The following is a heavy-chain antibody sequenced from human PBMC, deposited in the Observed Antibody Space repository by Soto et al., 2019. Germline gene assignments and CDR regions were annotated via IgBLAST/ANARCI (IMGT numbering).Heavy chain of an antibody. CDR3: ARGRYCLTGRCFPNWFDS. CDR2: IYKSATT. D-gene: IGHD7-27*01. J-gene: IGHJ5*01. CDR1: GDSISNLDYF. Sequence: PSETLSLTCSVSGDSISNLDYFWAWIRQPPGQALEYIGYIYKSATTYYNPSFESRVAISVDTSKSQFSLYVTSVTAADTAVYFCARGRYCLTGRCFPNWFDSWGQGALATVSP. V-gene: IGHV4-30-4*01.